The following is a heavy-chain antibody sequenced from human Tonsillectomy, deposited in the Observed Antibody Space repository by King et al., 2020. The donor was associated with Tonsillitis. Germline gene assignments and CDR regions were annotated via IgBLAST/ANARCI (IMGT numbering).Heavy chain of an antibody. V-gene: IGHV3-30*04. D-gene: IGHD3-9*01. CDR1: GFTFSIYS. CDR3: ARGGYYDILTGSPNYYYYYGMDV. J-gene: IGHJ6*02. CDR2: ISYDGRNK. Sequence: QVQLVESGGGVVQPGRSLRLSCAASGFTFSIYSMHWVRQAPGKGLEWVAVISYDGRNKYYADSVKGRFTISRDSSKNTLYLQMNSLRAEDTAVYYCARGGYYDILTGSPNYYYYYGMDVWGQGTTVTVSS.